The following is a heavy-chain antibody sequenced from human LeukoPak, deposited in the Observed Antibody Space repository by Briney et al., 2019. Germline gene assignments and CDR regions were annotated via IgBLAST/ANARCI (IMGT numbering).Heavy chain of an antibody. D-gene: IGHD4-23*01. CDR3: ARSRKRGNSGWAFDY. J-gene: IGHJ4*02. CDR2: ISSSGSTI. V-gene: IGHV3-48*03. Sequence: GGSLTLSCAASGFTFSSYEMNWVRQAPGKGLEWVSCISSSGSTIYYADSVKGRFTISRDNAKNSLYLQMNSLRAEDTAVYYCARSRKRGNSGWAFDYWGQGTLVTVSS. CDR1: GFTFSSYE.